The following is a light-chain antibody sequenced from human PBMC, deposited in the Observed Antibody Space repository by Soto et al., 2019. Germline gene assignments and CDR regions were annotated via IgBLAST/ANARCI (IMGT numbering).Light chain of an antibody. J-gene: IGKJ2*01. Sequence: EIVLTQSPATLSLSPGERATLSCRASQSVNSCLVWYQQKPGQTPRLLLYDASNRPPAIPARCSGFGSGTVFTLTISILEPEDFVFYYCMQRSNEPYTFGPGTKLDI. CDR3: MQRSNEPYT. V-gene: IGKV3-11*01. CDR2: DAS. CDR1: QSVNSC.